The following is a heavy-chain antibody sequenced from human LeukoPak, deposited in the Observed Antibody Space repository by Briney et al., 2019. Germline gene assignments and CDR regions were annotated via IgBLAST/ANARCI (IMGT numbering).Heavy chain of an antibody. J-gene: IGHJ6*02. V-gene: IGHV3-23*01. D-gene: IGHD4-17*01. Sequence: GGSLRLSCAASGFTFSSYAMSWVRQAPGKGLEWVSTISAGGGSTYYADSVKGRFTISRDNSKNTLYLQMNSLRVDDTAVYYCARETAVTTDRQHYYYGMDVWGQGTTVTVSS. CDR1: GFTFSSYA. CDR2: ISAGGGST. CDR3: ARETAVTTDRQHYYYGMDV.